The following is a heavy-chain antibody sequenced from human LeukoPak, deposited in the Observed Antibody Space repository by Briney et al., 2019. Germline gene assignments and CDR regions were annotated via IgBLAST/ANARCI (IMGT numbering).Heavy chain of an antibody. CDR1: GFTFDDYA. D-gene: IGHD3-10*01. V-gene: IGHV3-9*01. CDR2: LSWNSGSI. Sequence: GGSLRLSCAASGFTFDDYAMHWVRQAPGKGLEWVSGLSWNSGSITYADSVKGRFTISRDNAKKFLYLQMNNLRVEDTALYYCTKGPDYYGTFDYWGQGTLVTVSS. CDR3: TKGPDYYGTFDY. J-gene: IGHJ4*02.